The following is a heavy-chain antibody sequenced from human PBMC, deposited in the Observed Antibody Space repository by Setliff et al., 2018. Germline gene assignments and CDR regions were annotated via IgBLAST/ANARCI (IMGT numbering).Heavy chain of an antibody. CDR3: AKEPAVSLTEAVRRTYYDYAMDA. CDR2: ISVYSGNA. CDR1: GYSFSDSA. V-gene: IGHV1-18*01. D-gene: IGHD3-9*01. J-gene: IGHJ6*02. Sequence: ASVKVSCKASGYSFSDSAVSWVRQAPGQGLEWVGWISVYSGNAYYAQKLQDRVTLTTDTSTTTAYLELRSLRPDDTAIYFCAKEPAVSLTEAVRRTYYDYAMDAWGQGTTVTVSS.